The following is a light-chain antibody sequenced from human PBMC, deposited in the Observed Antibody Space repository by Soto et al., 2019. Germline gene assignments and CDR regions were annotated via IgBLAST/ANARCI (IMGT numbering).Light chain of an antibody. CDR3: QLYGISPH. J-gene: IGKJ5*01. Sequence: EIVMTQSPATLSVSPGERATLSCRASQSVSSNLAWYQQKPRQAPRLLIYGASTRATSIPDRFSGSASGTDFTLTINRLEPEDFAVYYCQLYGISPHFGQGTRLEIK. V-gene: IGKV3D-15*01. CDR1: QSVSSN. CDR2: GAS.